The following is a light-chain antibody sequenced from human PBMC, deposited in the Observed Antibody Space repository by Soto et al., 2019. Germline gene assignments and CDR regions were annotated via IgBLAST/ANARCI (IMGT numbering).Light chain of an antibody. V-gene: IGLV2-11*01. CDR1: SSDVGGYSY. CDR3: SSYAGAYTYV. Sequence: QSVLTQPRSVSGSPGHSVTISCTGTSSDVGGYSYVSWSQQHPGKATKLMISDVSKRPSGVPDRFSGSKFVNTASLSISGLQAEDEADYYCSSYAGAYTYVFGGGTKVTVL. CDR2: DVS. J-gene: IGLJ1*01.